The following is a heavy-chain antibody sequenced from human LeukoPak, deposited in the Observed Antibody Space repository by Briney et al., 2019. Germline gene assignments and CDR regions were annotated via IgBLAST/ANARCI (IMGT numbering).Heavy chain of an antibody. Sequence: GGSLRLSCAGSGFTFSTSWMTWVRQAPGKGLEWVANIKYDGTEKWYMDSVKGRFTISRDNAKNSLYLQMNSLRAEDTAVYYCARDKKGAAGTTDYWGQGTLVTVSS. CDR2: IKYDGTEK. J-gene: IGHJ4*02. D-gene: IGHD6-19*01. CDR3: ARDKKGAAGTTDY. CDR1: GFTFSTSW. V-gene: IGHV3-7*01.